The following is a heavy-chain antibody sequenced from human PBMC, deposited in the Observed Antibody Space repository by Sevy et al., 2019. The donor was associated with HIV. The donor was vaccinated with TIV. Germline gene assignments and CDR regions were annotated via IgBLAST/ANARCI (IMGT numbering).Heavy chain of an antibody. Sequence: GGSLRLSCAASGFTFSSYAMHWVRQAPGKGLEWVAVISYDGSNKYYADSVKGRFTISRDNSKNTLYLQMNSLRAEDTAVYYCARDYDFWSGQYYFDYWGQGTLVTVSS. D-gene: IGHD3-3*01. J-gene: IGHJ4*02. CDR1: GFTFSSYA. CDR3: ARDYDFWSGQYYFDY. V-gene: IGHV3-30-3*01. CDR2: ISYDGSNK.